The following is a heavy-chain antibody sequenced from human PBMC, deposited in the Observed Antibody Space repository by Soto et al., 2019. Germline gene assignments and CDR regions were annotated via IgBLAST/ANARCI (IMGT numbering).Heavy chain of an antibody. CDR3: ASGGIVVVAAANRYYYYGMDV. CDR1: GYTFTGYY. J-gene: IGHJ6*02. V-gene: IGHV1-2*04. CDR2: INPNSGGT. D-gene: IGHD2-2*01. Sequence: QVQLVQSGAEVKKPGASVKVSCKASGYTFTGYYMHWVRQAPGQGLEWMGWINPNSGGTNYAQKLQGWVTMTRDTPISTAYMELSRLRSDDTAVYYCASGGIVVVAAANRYYYYGMDVWGQGTTVTVSS.